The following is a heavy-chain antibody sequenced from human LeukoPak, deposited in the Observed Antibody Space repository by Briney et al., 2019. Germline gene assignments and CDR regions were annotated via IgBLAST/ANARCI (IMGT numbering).Heavy chain of an antibody. V-gene: IGHV3-23*01. J-gene: IGHJ4*02. CDR1: GFTFDDYA. CDR3: AKYSSGSTPFDY. D-gene: IGHD6-19*01. Sequence: GRSLRLSCAASGFTFDDYAMHWVRQAPGKGLEWVSAISGSGGSTYYADSVKGRFTISRDNSKNTLYLQMNSLRAEDTAVYYCAKYSSGSTPFDYWGQGTLVTVSS. CDR2: ISGSGGST.